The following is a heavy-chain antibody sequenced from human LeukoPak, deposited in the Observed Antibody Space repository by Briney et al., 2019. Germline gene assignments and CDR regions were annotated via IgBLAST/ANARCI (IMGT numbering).Heavy chain of an antibody. D-gene: IGHD4-17*01. J-gene: IGHJ4*02. CDR1: GFTFSSYG. V-gene: IGHV3-33*01. CDR2: IWYDGSNK. Sequence: GRSLRLSCAASGFTFSSYGMHWVRQAPGKGLEGVAVIWYDGSNKYYADSVKGRFTISRDNSKNTLYLQMNSLRAEDTAVYYCARDTLYGDYGYFDYWGQGTLVTVSS. CDR3: ARDTLYGDYGYFDY.